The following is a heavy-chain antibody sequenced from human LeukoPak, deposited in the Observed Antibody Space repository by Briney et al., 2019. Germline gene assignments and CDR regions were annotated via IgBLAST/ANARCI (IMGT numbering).Heavy chain of an antibody. Sequence: PAETLSLTCTVSNGPTNTYQWTWIRQPPGRGLEWIGNIHYSGSANYNPSLKSRVTISVDTSRNQFSLKLSSVTAADTAVYYCARGVVIVPASFDYWGQGTLVTVSS. CDR3: ARGVVIVPASFDY. CDR1: NGPTNTYQ. V-gene: IGHV4-59*01. J-gene: IGHJ4*02. CDR2: IHYSGSA. D-gene: IGHD2-2*01.